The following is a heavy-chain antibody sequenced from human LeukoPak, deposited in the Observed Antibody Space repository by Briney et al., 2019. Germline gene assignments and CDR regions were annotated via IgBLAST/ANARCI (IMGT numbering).Heavy chain of an antibody. D-gene: IGHD1-20*01. CDR1: GYTFTSYD. J-gene: IGHJ4*02. V-gene: IGHV1-8*01. Sequence: ASVKVSCKASGYTFTSYDINWVRQATGQGLEWMGWMNPNSGNTGYAQKFQGRVTMTRNTSTSTAYMELSSLRSEDTAVYYCARGRGNWNDDYFDYWGQGTLVTVSS. CDR3: ARGRGNWNDDYFDY. CDR2: MNPNSGNT.